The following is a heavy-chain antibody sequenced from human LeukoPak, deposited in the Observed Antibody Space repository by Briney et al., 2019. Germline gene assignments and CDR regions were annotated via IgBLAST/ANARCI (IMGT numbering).Heavy chain of an antibody. V-gene: IGHV5-51*01. J-gene: IGHJ4*02. CDR1: GYSFTSYW. D-gene: IGHD3-10*01. Sequence: GESLKISFKGSGYSFTSYWIGWVRRMPGKGVEWMGIICPGDSDTRYSPSFQGQVNISAEKSIRTAYLQWSSLKASDTAMYYCARLGSGLLWFGEPPTCFDYWGQGTLVTVSS. CDR3: ARLGSGLLWFGEPPTCFDY. CDR2: ICPGDSDT.